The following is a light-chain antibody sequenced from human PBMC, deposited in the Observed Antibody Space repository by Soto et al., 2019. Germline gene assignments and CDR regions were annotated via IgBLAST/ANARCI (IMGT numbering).Light chain of an antibody. CDR1: QSISSN. Sequence: DIQMTQSPSSLSAFAGDRVTMTSRASQSISSNLNWYQQKPGKAPKLLIYSASSLQSGVPSRFSGSGSGTDFTLTITSPQPEDFATYYCHQSFSIPYIFGQGTKLDIK. CDR2: SAS. V-gene: IGKV1-39*01. CDR3: HQSFSIPYI. J-gene: IGKJ2*01.